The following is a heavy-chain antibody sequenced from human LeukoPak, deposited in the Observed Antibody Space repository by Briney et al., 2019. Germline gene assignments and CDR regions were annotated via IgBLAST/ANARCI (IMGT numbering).Heavy chain of an antibody. CDR3: AREPYYYDSSGYLTG. J-gene: IGHJ4*02. V-gene: IGHV3-30-3*01. CDR1: GFTFSLYW. Sequence: PGGSLRLSCAASGFTFSLYWMNWVRRAPGKGLEWVAVISYDGSNKYYADSVKGRFTISRDNSKNTLYLQMNSLRAEDTAVYYCAREPYYYDSSGYLTGWGQGTLVTVSS. CDR2: ISYDGSNK. D-gene: IGHD3-22*01.